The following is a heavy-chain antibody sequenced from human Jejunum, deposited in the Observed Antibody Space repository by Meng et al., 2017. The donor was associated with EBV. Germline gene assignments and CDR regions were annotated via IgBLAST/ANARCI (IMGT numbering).Heavy chain of an antibody. CDR3: VRTSVYSSGFSDF. V-gene: IGHV1-18*01. CDR1: GYTFTNYA. Sequence: VVASGAEVQKPRASVKVSCKASGYTFTNYAFHWLRQRPGQEFEWMGWVSAYNGKTEYPQKFQGRVAMTTDTSTTTVYMELRSLRPDDTATYYCVRTSVYSSGFSDFWGQGTLVTVSS. CDR2: VSAYNGKT. J-gene: IGHJ4*02. D-gene: IGHD6-19*01.